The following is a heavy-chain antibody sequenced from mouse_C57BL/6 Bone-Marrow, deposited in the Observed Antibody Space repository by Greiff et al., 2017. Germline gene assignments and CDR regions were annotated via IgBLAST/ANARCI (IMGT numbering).Heavy chain of an antibody. J-gene: IGHJ4*01. CDR3: ARGGVTVVEGNYAMDY. CDR1: GYTFTSYW. CDR2: IYPGSGST. D-gene: IGHD1-1*01. Sequence: QVQLQQPGAELVKPGASVKMSCKASGYTFTSYWITWVKQRPGQGLEWIGDIYPGSGSTNYNEKFKSKATLTVDTSSSTAYMQLSSLTSEDSAVDYCARGGVTVVEGNYAMDYWGQGTSVTGSS. V-gene: IGHV1-55*01.